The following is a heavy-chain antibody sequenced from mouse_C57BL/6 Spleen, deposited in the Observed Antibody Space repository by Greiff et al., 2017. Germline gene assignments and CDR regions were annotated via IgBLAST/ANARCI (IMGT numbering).Heavy chain of an antibody. CDR1: GYSITSGYY. Sequence: ESGPGLVKPSQSLSLTCSVTGYSITSGYYWNWIRQFPGNKLEWMGYISYDGSNNYNPSLKNRISITRDTSKNQFFLKLNSVTTEDTATYYCARRDYVYWYFDVWGTGTTVTVSS. J-gene: IGHJ1*03. D-gene: IGHD1-1*01. V-gene: IGHV3-6*01. CDR3: ARRDYVYWYFDV. CDR2: ISYDGSN.